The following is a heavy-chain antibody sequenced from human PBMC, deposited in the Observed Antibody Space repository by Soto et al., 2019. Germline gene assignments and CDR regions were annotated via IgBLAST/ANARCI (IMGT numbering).Heavy chain of an antibody. D-gene: IGHD3-16*01. CDR1: GVSISSYY. V-gene: IGHV4-59*01. J-gene: IGHJ4*02. Sequence: SGTLSLTCAVSGVSISSYYCSWIRQPPGKGLEWIGYIYYSGSTNYNPSLKSRVTISVDTSKNQFSLKLSSVTAADTAVYYCASASSRTIRLGDDYYFDYWGQGTLVTVSS. CDR2: IYYSGST. CDR3: ASASSRTIRLGDDYYFDY.